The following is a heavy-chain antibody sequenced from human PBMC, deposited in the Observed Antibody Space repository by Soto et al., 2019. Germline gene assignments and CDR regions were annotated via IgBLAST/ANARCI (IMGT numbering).Heavy chain of an antibody. V-gene: IGHV4-34*01. D-gene: IGHD3-22*01. Sequence: SETLSLTCAVYGGSFSGHSWTWIRQSPGKGLEWIGDINHSGRVNYSPSLKSRVTISLDTSKNQFSPTLSAVTAADTAMYYCSTRAYDTNGYYRFDPWGQGTLVTVSS. CDR3: STRAYDTNGYYRFDP. CDR1: GGSFSGHS. CDR2: INHSGRV. J-gene: IGHJ5*01.